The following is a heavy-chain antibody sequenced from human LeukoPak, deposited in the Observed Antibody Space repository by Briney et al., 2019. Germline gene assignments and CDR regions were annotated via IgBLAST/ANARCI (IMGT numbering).Heavy chain of an antibody. CDR1: GFPFSSYA. D-gene: IGHD3-22*01. J-gene: IGHJ4*02. V-gene: IGHV3-23*01. CDR2: ISGSGGST. CDR3: AKMARNYYDSSGYPYYFDY. Sequence: GGSLRLSCAASGFPFSSYAMSWVRQAPGKGLEWVSAISGSGGSTYYADSVKGRFTISRDNSKNTLYLQMNSLRAEDTAVYYCAKMARNYYDSSGYPYYFDYWGQGTLVTVSS.